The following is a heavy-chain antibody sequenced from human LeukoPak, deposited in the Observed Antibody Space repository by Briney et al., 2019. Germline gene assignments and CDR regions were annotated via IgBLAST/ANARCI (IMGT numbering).Heavy chain of an antibody. D-gene: IGHD3-22*01. J-gene: IGHJ2*01. CDR2: ISGSGGST. Sequence: GGSLRLSCAASGFAFSSYALSWVRQAPGKGLEWVSAISGSGGSTYYADSVKGRFTISRDKSKNTLYLQMNSLRAEDTAVYYCAKDQVNMIVVVLWYFDLWGRGTLVTVSS. CDR1: GFAFSSYA. CDR3: AKDQVNMIVVVLWYFDL. V-gene: IGHV3-23*01.